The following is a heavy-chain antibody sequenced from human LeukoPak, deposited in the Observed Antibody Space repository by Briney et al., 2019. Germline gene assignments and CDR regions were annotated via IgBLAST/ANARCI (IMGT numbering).Heavy chain of an antibody. V-gene: IGHV1-8*01. Sequence: GASVKVSCKASGYTFTSYDVNWVRQATGQGLEWMGWMNPNSGNTGYAQKFQGRVTMTRNTSISTAYMELSSLRSEDMAVYYCARDYTSGSYRFDYWGQGTLVTVSS. CDR3: ARDYTSGSYRFDY. J-gene: IGHJ4*01. D-gene: IGHD3-10*01. CDR2: MNPNSGNT. CDR1: GYTFTSYD.